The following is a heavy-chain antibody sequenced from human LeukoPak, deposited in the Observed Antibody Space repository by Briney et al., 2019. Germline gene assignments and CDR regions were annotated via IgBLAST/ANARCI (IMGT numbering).Heavy chain of an antibody. Sequence: PGGSLRLSCAASGFTFSSYSMNWVRQAPGQGLEWVSSISSSSSYIYYADSVKGRFTISRDNAKNSLYLQMNSLRAEDTAVYYCATQVDSSGWYMFGYWGQGTLVTVSS. CDR3: ATQVDSSGWYMFGY. D-gene: IGHD6-19*01. V-gene: IGHV3-21*01. CDR1: GFTFSSYS. CDR2: ISSSSSYI. J-gene: IGHJ4*02.